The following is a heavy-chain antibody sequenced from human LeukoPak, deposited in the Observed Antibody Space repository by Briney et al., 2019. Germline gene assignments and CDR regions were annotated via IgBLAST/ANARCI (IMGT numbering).Heavy chain of an antibody. J-gene: IGHJ6*02. CDR1: GFTFSSYA. V-gene: IGHV3-23*01. D-gene: IGHD5-18*01. CDR3: AREVWILSPYGMDV. CDR2: ISGSGGST. Sequence: SGGSLRLSCAASGFTFSSYAMSWVRQAPGKGLEWVSAISGSGGSTYYADSVKGRFTISRDNSKNTLYLQMNSLRAEDTAVYYCAREVWILSPYGMDVWGQGTTVTVSS.